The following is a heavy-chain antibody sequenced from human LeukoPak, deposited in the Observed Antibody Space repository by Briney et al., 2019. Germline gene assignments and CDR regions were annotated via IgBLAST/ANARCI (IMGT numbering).Heavy chain of an antibody. Sequence: GGSLRLSCAASGFTFSSYWMHWVRQAPGKGLVWVSRINTDGSSTSYADSVMGRFTISRDNAENSLFLQMDSLRAEDTALYYCARDSERRDGFSLYFFDYWGRGTPVTVSS. D-gene: IGHD5-24*01. J-gene: IGHJ4*02. V-gene: IGHV3-74*01. CDR3: ARDSERRDGFSLYFFDY. CDR1: GFTFSSYW. CDR2: INTDGSST.